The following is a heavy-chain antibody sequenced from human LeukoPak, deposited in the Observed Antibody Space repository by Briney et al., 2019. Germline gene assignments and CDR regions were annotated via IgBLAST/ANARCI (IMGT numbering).Heavy chain of an antibody. CDR2: MNPNSGNT. CDR3: ARGGNYDSYYYYYGMDD. J-gene: IGHJ6*02. V-gene: IGHV1-8*01. Sequence: ASVKVSCKASGYTFTSYDINWVRQATGQGPEWMGWMNPNSGNTGYAQKFQGRVTMTRNTSISTAYMELSSLRSEDTAVYYCARGGNYDSYYYYYGMDDWGQGTTVTVSS. CDR1: GYTFTSYD. D-gene: IGHD4-11*01.